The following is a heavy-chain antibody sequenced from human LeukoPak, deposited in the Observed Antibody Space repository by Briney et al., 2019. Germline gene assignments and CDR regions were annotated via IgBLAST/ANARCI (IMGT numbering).Heavy chain of an antibody. CDR3: VRDGPSWGLL. J-gene: IGHJ4*02. CDR1: GGSIGTYY. CDR2: VFTTGGA. V-gene: IGHV4-4*07. D-gene: IGHD7-27*01. Sequence: SETLSLTCTVSGGSIGTYYWSWIRQPAGKGLEWLGRVFTTGGANYNPSLKSRVTMSLDTSKNLFSLKLNSVTAADTAVYYCVRDGPSWGLLWGQGALATVSS.